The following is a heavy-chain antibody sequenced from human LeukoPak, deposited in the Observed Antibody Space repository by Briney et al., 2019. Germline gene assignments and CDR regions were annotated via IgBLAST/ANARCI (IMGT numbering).Heavy chain of an antibody. J-gene: IGHJ4*02. CDR3: ARDTATGSY. Sequence: PSETLSLTCAAYGGSFSGYYWNWIRQPPGKGLEWIGEINHSGSTNYNPSLKSRVTISVDTSKNQFSLKLTSVTAADTAVYYCARDTATGSYWGQGTLVTVSS. V-gene: IGHV4-34*01. D-gene: IGHD6-13*01. CDR2: INHSGST. CDR1: GGSFSGYY.